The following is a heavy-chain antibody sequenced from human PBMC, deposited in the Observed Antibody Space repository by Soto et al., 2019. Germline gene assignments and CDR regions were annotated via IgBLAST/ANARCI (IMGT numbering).Heavy chain of an antibody. CDR2: IDPSDSYT. CDR1: GYSFTSYW. J-gene: IGHJ6*02. V-gene: IGHV5-10-1*01. CDR3: ARLTVTTNYYYGMDV. Sequence: GESLKISCKGSGYSFTSYWISWVRQMPGKGLEWMGRIDPSDSYTNYSPSFQGHVTISADKSISTAYLQWSSLKASDTAMYYCARLTVTTNYYYGMDVWGQGTTVTAP. D-gene: IGHD4-4*01.